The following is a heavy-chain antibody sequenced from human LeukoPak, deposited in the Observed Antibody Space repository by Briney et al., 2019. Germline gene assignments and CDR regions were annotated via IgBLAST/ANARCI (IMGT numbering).Heavy chain of an antibody. D-gene: IGHD1-26*01. J-gene: IGHJ4*02. Sequence: GGSLRLSCAASGFTFSGYAMSWVRQAPGKGLEWVSSISDSGGRTYYADSVRGRFTVSRDNSKNTLFLQMNSLRAEDTAVYYCARSGSYYYFYYWGQGTLVTVSS. CDR2: ISDSGGRT. CDR3: ARSGSYYYFYY. CDR1: GFTFSGYA. V-gene: IGHV3-23*01.